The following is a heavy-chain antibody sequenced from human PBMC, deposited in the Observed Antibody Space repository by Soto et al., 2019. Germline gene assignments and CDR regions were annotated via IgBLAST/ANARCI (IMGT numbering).Heavy chain of an antibody. J-gene: IGHJ4*02. CDR3: ARDQAYCSGGSCYTFDY. CDR2: INAGNGNT. V-gene: IGHV1-3*01. CDR1: GYTFTSYA. Sequence: ASVKVSCKASGYTFTSYAMHWVRQAPGQRLEWMGWINAGNGNTKYSQKFQGRVTITRGTSASTAYMELSSLRSEDTAVYYCARDQAYCSGGSCYTFDYWGQGTLVTVSS. D-gene: IGHD2-15*01.